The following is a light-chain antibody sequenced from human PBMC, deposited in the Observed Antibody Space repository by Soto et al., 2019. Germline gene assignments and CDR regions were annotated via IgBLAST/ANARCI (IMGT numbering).Light chain of an antibody. J-gene: IGLJ2*01. CDR2: NEV. CDR1: NIGSKS. Sequence: SYELTQSPSVSVAPGKTATIPCGGNNIGSKSVHWYQQKPGQAPVLVINNEVDRPSGIPERFSGSNSGNTATLTITRGDAGDEADYYCHVWDSDSDHPVFGGGTKVTVL. V-gene: IGLV3-21*04. CDR3: HVWDSDSDHPV.